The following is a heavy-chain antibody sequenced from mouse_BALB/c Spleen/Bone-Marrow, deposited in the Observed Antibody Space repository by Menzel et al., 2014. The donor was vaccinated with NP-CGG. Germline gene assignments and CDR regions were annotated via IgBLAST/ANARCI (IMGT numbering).Heavy chain of an antibody. CDR3: ARHAYYDQTEVSFVY. D-gene: IGHD2-4*01. CDR1: GFSFNSYG. Sequence: EVNLVESGGGLVKSGGSLKLSCAASGFSFNSYGMSWVRQTPEKRLEWVATISGGGSYTFYPDSVKGRFTISRDNAKNNLYLQRSSLRSEDTALYYCARHAYYDQTEVSFVYWGQGTLVTVSA. V-gene: IGHV5-9-2*01. J-gene: IGHJ3*01. CDR2: ISGGGSYT.